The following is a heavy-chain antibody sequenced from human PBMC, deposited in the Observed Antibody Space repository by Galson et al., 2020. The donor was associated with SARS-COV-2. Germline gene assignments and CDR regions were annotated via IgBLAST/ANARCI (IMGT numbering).Heavy chain of an antibody. D-gene: IGHD3-22*01. CDR1: GGSYSGYY. CDR3: ARALREVNMILVVLGYYYYMDV. J-gene: IGHJ6*03. CDR2: INHSGST. V-gene: IGHV4-34*01. Sequence: SETLSLTCAVYGGSYSGYYWSWTRQTPGKGLERIGEINHSGSTKYNPSLKNRVTISRDTSKNQFSLKLSSVSAADAAVYYCARALREVNMILVVLGYYYYMDVWGNGTTVTISS.